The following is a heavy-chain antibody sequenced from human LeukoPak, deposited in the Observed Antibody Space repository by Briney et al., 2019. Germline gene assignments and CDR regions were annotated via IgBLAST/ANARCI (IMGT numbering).Heavy chain of an antibody. V-gene: IGHV3-48*03. D-gene: IGHD4-17*01. J-gene: IGHJ4*02. CDR3: ARRTTGDDY. CDR2: ISSSGLTM. CDR1: GFTFRNYV. Sequence: GGSLRLSCAASGFTFRNYVMNWVRQAPGRGLEWVSYISSSGLTMYYADSVKGRFTISRDNAKNSLYLQMNSLRAEDTAVYYCARRTTGDDYWGQGTLVTVSS.